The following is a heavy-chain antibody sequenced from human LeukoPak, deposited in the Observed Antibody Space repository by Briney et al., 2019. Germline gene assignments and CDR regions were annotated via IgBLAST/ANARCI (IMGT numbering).Heavy chain of an antibody. D-gene: IGHD2-15*01. CDR2: IKQDGSEK. CDR3: ARGLGYCSGGSCYPYYFDY. V-gene: IGHV3-7*03. J-gene: IGHJ4*02. Sequence: GGSLRLSCAASGFTLSSYWMSWVRQAPGKGLEWVANIKQDGSEKYYVDSVKGRFTISRDNAKNSLYLQMNSLRAEDTAVYCCARGLGYCSGGSCYPYYFDYWGQGTLVTVSS. CDR1: GFTLSSYW.